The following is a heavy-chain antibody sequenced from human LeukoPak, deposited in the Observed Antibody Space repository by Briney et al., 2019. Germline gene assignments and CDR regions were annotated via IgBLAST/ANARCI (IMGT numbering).Heavy chain of an antibody. V-gene: IGHV3-74*01. D-gene: IGHD3-16*02. J-gene: IGHJ4*02. CDR2: INSDGSST. CDR3: AKDPDEISYYDYVWGSYRYRYFDY. Sequence: GGSLRLSCAASGFTFSSYWMHWVRQAPGKGLVWVSRINSDGSSTSYADSVKGRFTISRDNSKNTLYLQMNSLRAEDTAVYYCAKDPDEISYYDYVWGSYRYRYFDYWGQGTLVTVSS. CDR1: GFTFSSYW.